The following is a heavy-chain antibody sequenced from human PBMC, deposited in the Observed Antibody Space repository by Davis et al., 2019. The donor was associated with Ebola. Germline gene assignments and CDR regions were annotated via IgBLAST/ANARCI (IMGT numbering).Heavy chain of an antibody. V-gene: IGHV3-7*03. CDR2: IKQDGSEK. Sequence: GESLKISCAASGFTFSSYSVTWVRQAPGKGLEWVANIKQDGSEKYYVDSVKGRFTISRDNAKNSLYLQMNSLRAEDTAVYYCTSDVQLAYCGGDCYGSVDVWGQGTTVTVSS. CDR1: GFTFSSYS. D-gene: IGHD2-21*02. CDR3: TSDVQLAYCGGDCYGSVDV. J-gene: IGHJ6*02.